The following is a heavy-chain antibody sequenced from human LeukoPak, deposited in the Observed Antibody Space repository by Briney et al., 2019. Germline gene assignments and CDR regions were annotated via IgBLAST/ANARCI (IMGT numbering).Heavy chain of an antibody. D-gene: IGHD3-22*01. J-gene: IGHJ4*02. CDR3: ARIERNYYDSSGYYFYSDY. CDR2: IYPGDSDT. CDR1: GYSFTSYW. Sequence: GESLKISCKGSGYSFTSYWIGWVRQMPGKGLEWMGIIYPGDSDTRYSPSFQGQVTISADKSISTAYLQWSSLKASDTAMYYCARIERNYYDSSGYYFYSDYWGQGTLVTVSS. V-gene: IGHV5-51*01.